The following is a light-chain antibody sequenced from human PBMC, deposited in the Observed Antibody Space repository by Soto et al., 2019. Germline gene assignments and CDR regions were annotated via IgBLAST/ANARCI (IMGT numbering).Light chain of an antibody. CDR3: CSYVGSNIFYV. Sequence: ALTQPASVSGSPGQSITISCTGTNSDLGTYNLVSWYQQHPGKAPKTIIYEVTKRPSGVSKRFSGSKSGNTASLTISGLQAEDEADYYCCSYVGSNIFYVFGTGTKVTVL. CDR2: EVT. V-gene: IGLV2-23*02. CDR1: NSDLGTYNL. J-gene: IGLJ1*01.